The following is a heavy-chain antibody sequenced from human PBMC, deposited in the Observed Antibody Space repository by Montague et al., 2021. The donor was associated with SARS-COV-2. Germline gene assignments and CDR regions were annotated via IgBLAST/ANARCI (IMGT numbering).Heavy chain of an antibody. CDR2: INHSGST. CDR3: ARAPDYSILIGGLTDGFDF. J-gene: IGHJ4*02. V-gene: IGHV4-34*01. Sequence: SETLSLTCAVYGGSFSGYSWSWIRQPPGQGLEWIGEINHSGSTNYNPSLKSRVTISVDTSKSQYYLKVRSVTASDTAMYVCARAPDYSILIGGLTDGFDFWGQGTLVIVSS. CDR1: GGSFSGYS. D-gene: IGHD3-9*01.